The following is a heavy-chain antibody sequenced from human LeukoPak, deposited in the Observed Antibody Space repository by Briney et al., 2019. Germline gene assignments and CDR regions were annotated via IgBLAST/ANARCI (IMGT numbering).Heavy chain of an antibody. CDR1: GYSISSGYY. D-gene: IGHD3-3*01. CDR3: ARVDFWSGYSGPSYYYYMDV. Sequence: PSETLSLTCTVSGYSISSGYYWGWIRQPPRKGLEWIGSIYHSGSTYYDPSLKSRVTISVDTSKNQFSLKLSSVTAADTAVYYCARVDFWSGYSGPSYYYYMDVWGKGTTVTVSS. V-gene: IGHV4-38-2*02. J-gene: IGHJ6*03. CDR2: IYHSGST.